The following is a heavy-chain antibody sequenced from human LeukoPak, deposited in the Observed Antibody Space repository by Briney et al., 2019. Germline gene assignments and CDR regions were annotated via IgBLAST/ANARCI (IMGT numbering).Heavy chain of an antibody. V-gene: IGHV4-39*01. D-gene: IGHD3-3*01. CDR1: GGSISSSSYY. J-gene: IGHJ3*02. Sequence: SETLSLTCTVSGGSISSSSYYWGWIRQPPGKGLEWIGSIYYSGSTYYNPSLKSRVTISVDTSKNQFSLKLSSVTAADTAVYYCARYRVARSTSIVGRAFDIWGQGTMVTVSS. CDR3: ARYRVARSTSIVGRAFDI. CDR2: IYYSGST.